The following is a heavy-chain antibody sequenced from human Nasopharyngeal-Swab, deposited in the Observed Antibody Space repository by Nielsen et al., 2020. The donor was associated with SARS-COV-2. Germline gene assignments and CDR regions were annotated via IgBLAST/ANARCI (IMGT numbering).Heavy chain of an antibody. CDR3: ASVYYDSSGYYYWFDP. V-gene: IGHV4-59*01. J-gene: IGHJ5*02. Sequence: SETLSLTCTVSGGSISSYYWSWIRQPPGKGSEWIGYIHYSGSTNYNPSLKSRVTISIDTSKNQFSLKLSSVTAADTAVYYCASVYYDSSGYYYWFDPWGQGTLVTVSS. CDR1: GGSISSYY. D-gene: IGHD3-22*01. CDR2: IHYSGST.